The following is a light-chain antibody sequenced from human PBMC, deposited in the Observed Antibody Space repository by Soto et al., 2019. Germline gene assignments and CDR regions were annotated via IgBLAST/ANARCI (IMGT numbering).Light chain of an antibody. Sequence: DVVLTQSPLSLPVTPGEPASISCRSSQSLLHRNGYNFLGWYLQKPGQCPQLLIYLGSNRASGVSDRFSGNGSGTDFTLKISRVEADDVGVYYCMQDLKTPWTFGQGTKVDIK. CDR3: MQDLKTPWT. V-gene: IGKV2-28*01. J-gene: IGKJ1*01. CDR1: QSLLHRNGYNF. CDR2: LGS.